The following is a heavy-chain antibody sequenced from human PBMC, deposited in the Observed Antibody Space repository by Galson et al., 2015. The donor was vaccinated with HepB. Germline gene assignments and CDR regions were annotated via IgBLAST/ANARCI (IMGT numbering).Heavy chain of an antibody. V-gene: IGHV3-21*01. CDR3: ARLHYDSSGHNLGVDY. CDR2: ISSSSSYI. Sequence: SLRLSCAGSGFSFNIYSMNWVRQAPGKGLEWVSSISSSSSYIYYADSVKGRFTISRDNAENSLYLQMDSLRDEDTAVYYCARLHYDSSGHNLGVDYWGQGTLVTVSS. CDR1: GFSFNIYS. D-gene: IGHD3-22*01. J-gene: IGHJ4*02.